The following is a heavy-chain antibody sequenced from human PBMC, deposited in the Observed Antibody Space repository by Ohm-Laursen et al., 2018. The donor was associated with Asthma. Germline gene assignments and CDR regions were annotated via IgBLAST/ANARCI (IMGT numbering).Heavy chain of an antibody. CDR1: GFTFSTYG. CDR2: LWYDGTNR. D-gene: IGHD3-22*01. J-gene: IGHJ4*02. V-gene: IGHV3-33*01. CDR3: ARDEYYDSSGLRVGSY. Sequence: SLRLSCTASGFTFSTYGMHWVRQAPGKGLEWVAVLWYDGTNRYYADSVKGRFTISRDNAKNSLYLQMNSLRAEDTAVYYCARDEYYDSSGLRVGSYWGQGTLVTVSS.